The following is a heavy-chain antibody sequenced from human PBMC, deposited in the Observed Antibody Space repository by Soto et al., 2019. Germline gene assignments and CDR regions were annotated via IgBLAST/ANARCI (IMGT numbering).Heavy chain of an antibody. J-gene: IGHJ4*02. CDR3: AKDSYSPGFWSGYFDY. D-gene: IGHD3-3*01. Sequence: GGSLRLSCAASGFTFSSYAMSWVRQAPGKGLEWVSAISGSGGSTYYADSVKGRFTISRDNSKNTLYLQMNSLRAEDTAVYYCAKDSYSPGFWSGYFDYWGQGTLVTVSS. V-gene: IGHV3-23*01. CDR2: ISGSGGST. CDR1: GFTFSSYA.